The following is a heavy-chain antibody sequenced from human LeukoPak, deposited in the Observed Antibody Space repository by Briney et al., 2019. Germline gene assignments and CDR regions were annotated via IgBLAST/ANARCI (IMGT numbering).Heavy chain of an antibody. J-gene: IGHJ4*02. Sequence: PGGSLRLSCAASGFTFSTYGMHWVRQAPGKGLEWVAAISDDGSNKYYVDSLKGRFTISRDNSKNTLYLQMNSLRAEDTAVYYCAKSRVTITVTTPDYWGQGTLVTVSS. CDR3: AKSRVTITVTTPDY. D-gene: IGHD4-17*01. CDR2: ISDDGSNK. V-gene: IGHV3-30*18. CDR1: GFTFSTYG.